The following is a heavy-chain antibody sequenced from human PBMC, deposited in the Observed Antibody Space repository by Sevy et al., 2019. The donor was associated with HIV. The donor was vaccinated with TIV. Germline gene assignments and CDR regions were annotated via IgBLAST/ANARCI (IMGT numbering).Heavy chain of an antibody. CDR3: TTGGSLFQH. D-gene: IGHD3-16*01. CDR1: GSTFSNAW. Sequence: GGYLRLSCAASGSTFSNAWMSWVRQAPGKGLEWVGHVKSKTDGGTTDYPAPVRGRFTISRDYSKNTLYLQMNSLKTEDTAVYCGTTGGSLFQHWGQGTLVTVSS. CDR2: VKSKTDGGTT. V-gene: IGHV3-15*01. J-gene: IGHJ1*01.